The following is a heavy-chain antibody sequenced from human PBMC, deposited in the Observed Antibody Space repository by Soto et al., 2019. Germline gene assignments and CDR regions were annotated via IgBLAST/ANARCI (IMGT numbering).Heavy chain of an antibody. V-gene: IGHV4-34*01. Sequence: QVQLQQWGAGLLKPSETLSLTCAVYGGSFSGYYWSWIRQPPGKGLEWIGEINHSGSTNYNPSLKRRVTVSVGTSKNQFSLKLSYVTAADTAVYYWARDLYAGTVPWGQGTLVTVSS. CDR1: GGSFSGYY. D-gene: IGHD1-1*01. CDR3: ARDLYAGTVP. J-gene: IGHJ5*02. CDR2: INHSGST.